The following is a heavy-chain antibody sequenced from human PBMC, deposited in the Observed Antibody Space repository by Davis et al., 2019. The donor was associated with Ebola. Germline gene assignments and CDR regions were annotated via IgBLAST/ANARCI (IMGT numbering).Heavy chain of an antibody. CDR3: ARDGGYSYGYDYYYYGMDV. V-gene: IGHV3-66*01. J-gene: IGHJ6*02. D-gene: IGHD5-18*01. CDR2: IYSGGST. Sequence: PGGSLRLSCAASGFTVSSNYMSWVRQAPGKGLEWVSVIYSGGSTYYADSVKGRFTISRDNSKNTLYLQMNSLRAEDTAVYYCARDGGYSYGYDYYYYGMDVWGQGTTVTVSS. CDR1: GFTVSSNY.